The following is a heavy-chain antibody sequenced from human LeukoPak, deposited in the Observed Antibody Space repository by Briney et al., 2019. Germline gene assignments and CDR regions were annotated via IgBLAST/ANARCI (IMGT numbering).Heavy chain of an antibody. CDR3: ARARGPMVRGVIEYYFDY. Sequence: GGSLRLSCAASGFTFSSYDMHWVRQATGKGLEWVSAIGTAGDTYYPGSVKGRFTISRENAKNYLYLQMNSLRAGDTAVYYCARARGPMVRGVIEYYFDYWGQGTLVTVSS. CDR2: IGTAGDT. J-gene: IGHJ4*02. D-gene: IGHD3-10*01. V-gene: IGHV3-13*01. CDR1: GFTFSSYD.